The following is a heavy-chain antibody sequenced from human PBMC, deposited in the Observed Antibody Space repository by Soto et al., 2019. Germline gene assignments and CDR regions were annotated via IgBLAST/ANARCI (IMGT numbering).Heavy chain of an antibody. Sequence: SETLSLTCSVSGDSISTVDYFWAWIRQPPGQALEYIGYIYKSATTYYNPSFESRVAISLETSKSQFSLNVTSVTAADTAVYFCARGRYCLTGRCFPNWFESWGQGTLVTASS. J-gene: IGHJ5*01. CDR2: IYKSATT. D-gene: IGHD2-15*01. CDR3: ARGRYCLTGRCFPNWFES. V-gene: IGHV4-30-4*01. CDR1: GDSISTVDYF.